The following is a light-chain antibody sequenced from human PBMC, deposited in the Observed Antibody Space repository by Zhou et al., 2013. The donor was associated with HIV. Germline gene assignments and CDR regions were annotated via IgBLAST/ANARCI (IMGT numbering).Light chain of an antibody. CDR2: AAS. J-gene: IGKJ4*01. CDR1: QDINNY. V-gene: IGKV1-27*01. CDR3: QKFDSAPXT. Sequence: DIQMTQSPSSLSASVGDRVTITCRASQDINNYLAWFQQKPGKVPKPLIYAASTLQSGVPSRFSGSGSGTDFTLIISGLQPEDVATYYCQKFDSAPXTFGGGTKVEI.